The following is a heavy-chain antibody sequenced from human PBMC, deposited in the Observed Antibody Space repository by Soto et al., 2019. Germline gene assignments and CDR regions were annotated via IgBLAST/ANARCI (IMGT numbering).Heavy chain of an antibody. CDR2: ITYDGSNK. CDR1: RFSFSSYA. CDR3: AKDLWPERGSGSPLDY. D-gene: IGHD6-19*01. Sequence: QVQLVESGGGVVQPGGSLRVSCAASRFSFSSYAMHWVRQAPGKGLERVAGITYDGSNKYYADSVKGRFTVSRDTSKNTLFLQMNSLRVEDTAVYHCAKDLWPERGSGSPLDYWGQGTLVTVSS. J-gene: IGHJ4*02. V-gene: IGHV3-30*18.